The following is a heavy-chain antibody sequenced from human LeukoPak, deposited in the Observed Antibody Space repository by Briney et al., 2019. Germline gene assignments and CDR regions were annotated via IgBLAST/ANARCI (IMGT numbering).Heavy chain of an antibody. J-gene: IGHJ4*02. Sequence: SETLSLTCTVSGGSISSYYWSWIRQPAGKGLEWIGRIYTSGSTNYNPSLESRVTMSVDTSKNQFSLNLSSVTAADTAVYYCAREGGSSRYFDYWGQGTLVTVSS. D-gene: IGHD6-13*01. CDR1: GGSISSYY. V-gene: IGHV4-4*07. CDR3: AREGGSSRYFDY. CDR2: IYTSGST.